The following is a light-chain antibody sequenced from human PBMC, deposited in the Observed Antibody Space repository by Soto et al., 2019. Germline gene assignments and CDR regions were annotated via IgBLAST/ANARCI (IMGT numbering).Light chain of an antibody. J-gene: IGKJ1*01. Sequence: PANLSVSQGGRATLSCRASQSVFSNLAWYQQKPGQAPRLLIYSAITRATGVPARFSGSGSGTEFTLAIRCRQSGDFALYYCEQHHYWARRYARGTKVDIK. CDR1: QSVFSN. CDR2: SAI. CDR3: EQHHYWARR. V-gene: IGKV3-15*01.